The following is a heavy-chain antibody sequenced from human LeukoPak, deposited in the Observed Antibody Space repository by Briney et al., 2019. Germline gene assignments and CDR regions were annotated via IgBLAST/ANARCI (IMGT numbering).Heavy chain of an antibody. CDR3: ARLVRERRDGYNYAPRFYYYYYGMDV. J-gene: IGHJ6*02. V-gene: IGHV3-74*01. CDR1: GLTFSSHW. Sequence: PGGSLRLSCAASGLTFSSHWMHWVRQAPGKGLVWVSRITNDGSSTTYADSVKGRFTISRDNAKNMLYLQVNSLRAEDTAVYYCARLVRERRDGYNYAPRFYYYYYGMDVWGQGTTVTVSS. CDR2: ITNDGSST. D-gene: IGHD5-24*01.